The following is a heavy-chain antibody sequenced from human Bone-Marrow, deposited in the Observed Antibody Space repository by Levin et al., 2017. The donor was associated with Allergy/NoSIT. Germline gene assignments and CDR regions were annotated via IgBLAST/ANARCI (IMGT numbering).Heavy chain of an antibody. J-gene: IGHJ3*02. Sequence: GESLKISCAASGFTFSSYEMNWVRQAPGKGLEWVSYISSSGSTIYYADSVKGRFTISRDNAKNSLYLQMNSLRAEDTAVYYCARDQAAGSTSCPDAFDIWGQGTMVTVSS. CDR3: ARDQAAGSTSCPDAFDI. D-gene: IGHD2-2*01. V-gene: IGHV3-48*03. CDR2: ISSSGSTI. CDR1: GFTFSSYE.